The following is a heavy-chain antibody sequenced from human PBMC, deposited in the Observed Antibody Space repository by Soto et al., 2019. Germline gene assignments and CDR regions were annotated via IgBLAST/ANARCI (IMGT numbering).Heavy chain of an antibody. D-gene: IGHD2-15*01. CDR2: INPNSGGT. CDR3: ARAQVVVATRSDAFDI. J-gene: IGHJ3*02. CDR1: GYTFTGYY. Sequence: ASVKVSCKASGYTFTGYYMHWVRQAPGQGLEWMGWINPNSGGTNYAQKFQGWVTMTRDTSISTAYMELSRLRSDDTAVYYCARAQVVVATRSDAFDIWGQGTMVTVSS. V-gene: IGHV1-2*04.